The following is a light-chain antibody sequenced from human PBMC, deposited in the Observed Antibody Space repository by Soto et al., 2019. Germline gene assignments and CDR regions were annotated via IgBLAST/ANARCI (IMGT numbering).Light chain of an antibody. CDR3: SSYTSSLIDYV. CDR1: SSDVGGYNY. Sequence: QSALTQPASVSGSPGQSITISCTGTSSDVGGYNYVSWYQQHPGKAPKLMIYEVSNRPSGVSNRFSGSKSGNTASLTISGLQAEDEADYYCSSYTSSLIDYVFGTGTKVTVL. V-gene: IGLV2-14*01. J-gene: IGLJ1*01. CDR2: EVS.